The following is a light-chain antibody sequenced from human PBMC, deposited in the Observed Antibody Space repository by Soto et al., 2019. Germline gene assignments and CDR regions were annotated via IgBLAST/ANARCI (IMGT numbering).Light chain of an antibody. Sequence: QAVVTQPPSASGTPGQRVTISCSGSSSNIGSNTVNWYQQVPGTAPKLLIYSKNQRPSGVPDRFSGSKSGTSASLAISGLQSEDEADYYCAAWDDSLNGHVFGTGTKLTVL. CDR3: AAWDDSLNGHV. CDR1: SSNIGSNT. V-gene: IGLV1-44*01. CDR2: SKN. J-gene: IGLJ1*01.